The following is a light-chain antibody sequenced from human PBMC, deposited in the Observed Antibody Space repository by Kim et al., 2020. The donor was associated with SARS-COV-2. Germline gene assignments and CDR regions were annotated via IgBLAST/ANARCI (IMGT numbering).Light chain of an antibody. V-gene: IGKV3-20*01. CDR1: QSVSSSY. Sequence: SPGESATLSCRTSQSVSSSYFAWYQQKPGHAPRLLIYGASSRATGIPDRFSGSGSGTDFTLTISRLEPEDFAVYYWQQYGSSPCTFGQGTKVDIK. CDR2: GAS. J-gene: IGKJ1*01. CDR3: QQYGSSPCT.